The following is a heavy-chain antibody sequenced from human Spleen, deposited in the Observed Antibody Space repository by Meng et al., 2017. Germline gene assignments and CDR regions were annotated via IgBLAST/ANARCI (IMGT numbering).Heavy chain of an antibody. CDR2: IWYDGSNK. V-gene: IGHV3-33*01. CDR1: GFTISSYG. Sequence: GESLKISCAASGFTISSYGMHWVRQAPGKGLEWVAVIWYDGSNKYYADSVKGRFTTSRDNSKNTLYLQMNSLRAEDTAVYYCASDTSSWARNFDYWGRGTLVPVSS. J-gene: IGHJ4*01. D-gene: IGHD6-13*01. CDR3: ASDTSSWARNFDY.